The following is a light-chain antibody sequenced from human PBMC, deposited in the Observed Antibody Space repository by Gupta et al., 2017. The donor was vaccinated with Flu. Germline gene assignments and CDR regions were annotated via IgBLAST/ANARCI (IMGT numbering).Light chain of an antibody. J-gene: IGKJ1*01. CDR3: QQYGSSLRT. CDR2: GAS. V-gene: IGKV3-20*01. CDR1: QSVSSSY. Sequence: EIVLTQSPGTLSFSPGERATLSCRASQSVSSSYLAWYQQKPGQAPRLLIYGASSRATGIPDRFSGSGSGTDFTLTISRLEPEDFAVYYCQQYGSSLRTFGQGTKVEIK.